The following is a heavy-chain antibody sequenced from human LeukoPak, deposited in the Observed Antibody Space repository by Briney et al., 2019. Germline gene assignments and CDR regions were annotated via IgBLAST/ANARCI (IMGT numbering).Heavy chain of an antibody. CDR3: AKAIDYGDGNYFDY. D-gene: IGHD4-17*01. Sequence: GGSLRLSCAASGFTFSSYAMSWVRQAPGKGLEWVSVISGSGGTTYYADSVKGRFTISRDNSKNTLYLQMNSLRAEDTAVYYCAKAIDYGDGNYFDYWGQGTLVTVSS. CDR1: GFTFSSYA. CDR2: ISGSGGTT. V-gene: IGHV3-23*01. J-gene: IGHJ4*02.